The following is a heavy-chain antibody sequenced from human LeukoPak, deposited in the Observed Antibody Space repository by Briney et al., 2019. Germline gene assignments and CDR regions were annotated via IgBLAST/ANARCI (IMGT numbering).Heavy chain of an antibody. D-gene: IGHD2-15*01. J-gene: IGHJ4*02. V-gene: IGHV3-7*01. CDR3: ARDPRLAGGYCSGGSCWFDY. CDR2: IKQDGSEK. CDR1: GFTFSSYS. Sequence: PGGSLRLSCAASGFTFSSYSMNWVRQAPGKGLEWVANIKQDGSEKYYVDSVKGRFTISRDNAKNSLYLQMNSLRAEDTAVYYCARDPRLAGGYCSGGSCWFDYWGQGTLVTVSS.